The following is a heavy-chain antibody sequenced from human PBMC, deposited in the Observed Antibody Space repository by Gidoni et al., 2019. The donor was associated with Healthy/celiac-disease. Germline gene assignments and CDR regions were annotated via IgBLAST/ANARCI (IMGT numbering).Heavy chain of an antibody. CDR2: IYHSGST. V-gene: IGHV4-38-2*02. CDR1: GYSISSGYY. D-gene: IGHD3-22*01. J-gene: IGHJ4*02. CDR3: ARAPGSGYYYYY. Sequence: QVQLQESGPGLVKPSETLSLTCTVSGYSISSGYYWGWIRQPPGKGLEWIGSIYHSGSTYYNPSLKSRFTISVDTSKNQFSLKLSSVTAADTAVYYCARAPGSGYYYYYWGQGTLVTVSS.